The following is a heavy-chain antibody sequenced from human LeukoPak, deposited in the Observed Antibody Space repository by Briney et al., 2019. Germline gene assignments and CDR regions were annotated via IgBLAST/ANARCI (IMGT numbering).Heavy chain of an antibody. D-gene: IGHD2-21*01. CDR1: GFTFSDYY. V-gene: IGHV3-11*01. CDR2: ISSSGNTR. Sequence: GGSLRLSCAASGFTFSDYYMSWIRQAPGKGLEWVSYISSSGNTRYYADSVKGRFTISRDNAKNSLYLQMSSLKTEDTAVYYCTTSSYCEKNVCQTYFDFWGQGTLVTVSS. CDR3: TTSSYCEKNVCQTYFDF. J-gene: IGHJ4*02.